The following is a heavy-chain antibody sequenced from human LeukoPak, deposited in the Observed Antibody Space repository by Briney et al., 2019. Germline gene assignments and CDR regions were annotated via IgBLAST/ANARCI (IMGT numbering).Heavy chain of an antibody. CDR3: ARHDSSGYYVGNWFDP. D-gene: IGHD3-22*01. CDR1: GGSISSSSYY. CDR2: IYYSGST. Sequence: SETLSLTCTVSGGSISSSSYYWGWIRQPPGKGLEWIGSIYYSGSTYYNPSLKSRVTISVDTSKNQFSLKLSSVTAADTAVYCCARHDSSGYYVGNWFDPWGQGTLVTVSS. J-gene: IGHJ5*02. V-gene: IGHV4-39*01.